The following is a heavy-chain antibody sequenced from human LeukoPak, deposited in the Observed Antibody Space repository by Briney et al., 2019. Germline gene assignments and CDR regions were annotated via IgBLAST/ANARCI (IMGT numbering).Heavy chain of an antibody. D-gene: IGHD1-26*01. Sequence: ASEKVSCKVSGYTLIELVMHWVRQAAGKGLVWMGGFDPEDGETIYAQKCQGRVTMTADTSTDTAYMDLSSLRSEDTSVYYCVTHSGRYYYYWGQGTLVPVSS. J-gene: IGHJ4*02. CDR2: FDPEDGET. CDR3: VTHSGRYYYY. CDR1: GYTLIELV. V-gene: IGHV1-24*01.